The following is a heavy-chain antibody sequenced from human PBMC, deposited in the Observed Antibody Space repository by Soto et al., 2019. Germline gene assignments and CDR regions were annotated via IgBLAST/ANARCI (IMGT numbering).Heavy chain of an antibody. CDR2: ISAYNGNT. D-gene: IGHD3-3*01. CDR3: ARDRATIFGVVITSVSWFDP. Sequence: ASVKVSCKASGYTFTSYGISWVRQAPGQGLEWMGWISAYNGNTNYAQKLQGRVTMTTDTSTSTAYMELRSLRSDDTAVYYCARDRATIFGVVITSVSWFDPWGQGTLVTVSS. V-gene: IGHV1-18*01. CDR1: GYTFTSYG. J-gene: IGHJ5*02.